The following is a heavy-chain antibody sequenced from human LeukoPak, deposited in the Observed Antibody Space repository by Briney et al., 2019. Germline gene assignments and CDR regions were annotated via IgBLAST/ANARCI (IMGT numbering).Heavy chain of an antibody. CDR1: GFTFSSYS. CDR2: ISSSSSYI. V-gene: IGHV3-21*01. Sequence: GALRLSCAASGFTFSSYSMNWVRQAPGKGLEWVSSISSSSSYIYYAVSVKGRFTISRDNAKNSLYLQMNSLRAEDTAVYYCARALYCSSTSCSPEYGMDVWGQGTTVTVSS. J-gene: IGHJ6*02. CDR3: ARALYCSSTSCSPEYGMDV. D-gene: IGHD2-2*01.